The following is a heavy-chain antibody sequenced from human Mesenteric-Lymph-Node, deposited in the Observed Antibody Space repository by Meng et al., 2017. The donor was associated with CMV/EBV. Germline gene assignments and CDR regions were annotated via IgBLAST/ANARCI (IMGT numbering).Heavy chain of an antibody. J-gene: IGHJ4*02. D-gene: IGHD2-15*01. Sequence: GESLKISCVVSGFTFSSFAMHWVRQAPGKGLEWVAGILDDGSNKYYADSVKGRFTISRDNSKNTLYLQMNSLRAEDTAVYYCVRDGSPGGDSWGQGTLVTVSS. CDR2: ILDDGSNK. CDR1: GFTFSSFA. CDR3: VRDGSPGGDS. V-gene: IGHV3-30*04.